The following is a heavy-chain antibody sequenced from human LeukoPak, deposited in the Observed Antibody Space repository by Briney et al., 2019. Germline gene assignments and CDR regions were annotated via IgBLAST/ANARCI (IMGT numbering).Heavy chain of an antibody. V-gene: IGHV3-48*01. CDR1: GFTFSSYS. CDR3: ATQKTYDILTGYYSLDY. Sequence: GGSLRLSCAASGFTFSSYSMNWVRQAPGKGLEWVSYISGSSSTIYYADSVKGRFTISRDNAKNSLYLQMNSLRAEDTAVYYCATQKTYDILTGYYSLDYWGQGTLVTVSS. CDR2: ISGSSSTI. J-gene: IGHJ4*02. D-gene: IGHD3-9*01.